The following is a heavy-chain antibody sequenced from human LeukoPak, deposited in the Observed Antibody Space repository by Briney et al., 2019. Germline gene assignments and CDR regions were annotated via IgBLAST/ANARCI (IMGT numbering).Heavy chain of an antibody. CDR3: VKVGYGSGSFDYYMDV. CDR1: GYTFTIYD. D-gene: IGHD3-10*01. Sequence: ASVTVSFKASGYTFTIYDINWVRQATGQGLEWMGWMNPNSGNTGYAQKFQGRVTMTRNTSISTAYMELSSLRSEDTAVYYCVKVGYGSGSFDYYMDVWGKGTTVTISS. V-gene: IGHV1-8*01. CDR2: MNPNSGNT. J-gene: IGHJ6*03.